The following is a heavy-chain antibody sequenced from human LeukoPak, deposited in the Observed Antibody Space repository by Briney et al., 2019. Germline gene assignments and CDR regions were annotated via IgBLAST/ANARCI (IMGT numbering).Heavy chain of an antibody. J-gene: IGHJ6*03. Sequence: SETLSLTCTVSGGSLSRYYWCWIRQPPGKGLEWIGYIYYSGSTNYNPSLKSRVTISVDTSKSQFSLKLNSVNAADMAVYYCARLPVIVGAALEYYCYYMDVWGQGTTVTVSS. CDR1: GGSLSRYY. D-gene: IGHD1-26*01. CDR2: IYYSGST. CDR3: ARLPVIVGAALEYYCYYMDV. V-gene: IGHV4-59*12.